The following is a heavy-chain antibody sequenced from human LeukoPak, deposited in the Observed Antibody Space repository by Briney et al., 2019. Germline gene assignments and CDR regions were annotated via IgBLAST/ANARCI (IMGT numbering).Heavy chain of an antibody. D-gene: IGHD3-10*01. Sequence: SETLSLTCAVYGGSSSGYYWSWIRQPPGKGLEWIGEINHSGSTNYNPSLKSRVTISVDTSKNQFSLKLSSVTAADTAVYYCARRALYGSGRYYYYYMDVWGKGTTVTVSS. J-gene: IGHJ6*03. CDR3: ARRALYGSGRYYYYYMDV. V-gene: IGHV4-34*01. CDR1: GGSSSGYY. CDR2: INHSGST.